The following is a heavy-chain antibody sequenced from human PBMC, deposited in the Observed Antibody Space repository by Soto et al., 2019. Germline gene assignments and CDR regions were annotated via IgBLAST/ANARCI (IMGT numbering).Heavy chain of an antibody. CDR3: ARYSGSYWHYLDF. CDR2: IYPGDSDT. D-gene: IGHD1-26*01. J-gene: IGHJ4*02. CDR1: GYSFASHW. Sequence: LKISCKGSGYSFASHWVAWVRQMPEKGLEWIGTIYPGDSDTKYSPAFRGQVTISADASVSTAYLQWRSLEATDSAIYYCARYSGSYWHYLDFWGQGTLVTVSS. V-gene: IGHV5-51*01.